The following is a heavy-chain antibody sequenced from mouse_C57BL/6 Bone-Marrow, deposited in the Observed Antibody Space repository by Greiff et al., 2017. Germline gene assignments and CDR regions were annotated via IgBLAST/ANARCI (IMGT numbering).Heavy chain of an antibody. Sequence: EVQLQQSGPELVKPGASVKISCKASGYTFTDYYMTWVKQSHGKSLEWIGDINPNNGGTSYNQKFKGKATLTVDKSSSTAYMELRSRTSEDSAVYYCASTTMVTYFDYWGQGTTLTVSS. J-gene: IGHJ2*01. CDR1: GYTFTDYY. D-gene: IGHD2-2*01. CDR2: INPNNGGT. CDR3: ASTTMVTYFDY. V-gene: IGHV1-26*01.